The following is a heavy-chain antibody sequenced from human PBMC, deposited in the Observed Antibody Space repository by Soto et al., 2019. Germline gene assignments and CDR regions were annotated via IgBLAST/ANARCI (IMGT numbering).Heavy chain of an antibody. J-gene: IGHJ3*02. V-gene: IGHV1-69*01. D-gene: IGHD3-3*01. CDR3: ASSGGYYDFWSGRNDAFDI. Sequence: QVQLVQSGAEVKKPGSSVKVSCKASGGTFSSYAISWVRQAPGQGLDWMGGIIPIFGTANYAQKFQGRVTITADESTSTAYMELSSLRSEDTAVYYCASSGGYYDFWSGRNDAFDIWGQGTMVTVSS. CDR2: IIPIFGTA. CDR1: GGTFSSYA.